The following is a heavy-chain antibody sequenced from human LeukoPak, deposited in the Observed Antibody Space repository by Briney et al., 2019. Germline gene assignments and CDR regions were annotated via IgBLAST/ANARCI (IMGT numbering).Heavy chain of an antibody. CDR1: GFTFSSYA. V-gene: IGHV3-7*01. CDR2: IKQDGGEM. CDR3: ARDKIEGATYFDY. D-gene: IGHD1-26*01. J-gene: IGHJ4*02. Sequence: PGGSLRLSCAASGFTFSSYAMHWVRQSPGKGLEWVANIKQDGGEMYYVDSVKGRFTIFRDNAKNALYLQMNNLRDDDTAVYYCARDKIEGATYFDYWGQGTLVTVSS.